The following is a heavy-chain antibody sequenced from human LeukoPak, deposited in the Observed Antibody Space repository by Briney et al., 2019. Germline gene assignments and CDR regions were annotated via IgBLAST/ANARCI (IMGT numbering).Heavy chain of an antibody. V-gene: IGHV3-48*01. Sequence: GGSLRLSCAPSGFIVSSNYMSWVRQAPGKGLEWISYISSNGSTIYYAASVKGRFTISRDSAKNSLYLQMNGLRAEDTAIYYCARGPKTSFDYWGQGTLVTVSS. CDR1: GFIVSSNY. J-gene: IGHJ4*02. CDR2: ISSNGSTI. CDR3: ARGPKTSFDY.